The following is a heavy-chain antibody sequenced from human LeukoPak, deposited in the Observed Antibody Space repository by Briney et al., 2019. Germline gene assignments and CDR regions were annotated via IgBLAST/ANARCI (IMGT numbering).Heavy chain of an antibody. CDR3: AVPYYYDSSGYLLGYFDY. D-gene: IGHD3-22*01. CDR2: INPNSGGT. Sequence: ASVKVSCKASGYTFTGYYMHWVRQAPGQGLEWMGWINPNSGGTNYAQKFQGRVTMTRDTSISTAYRELSRLRSDDTAVYYCAVPYYYDSSGYLLGYFDYWGQGTLVTVSS. J-gene: IGHJ4*02. CDR1: GYTFTGYY. V-gene: IGHV1-2*02.